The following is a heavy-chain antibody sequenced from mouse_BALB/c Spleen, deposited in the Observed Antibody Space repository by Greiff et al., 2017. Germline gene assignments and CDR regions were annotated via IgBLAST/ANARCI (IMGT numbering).Heavy chain of an antibody. J-gene: IGHJ3*01. V-gene: IGHV1-82*01. CDR1: GYAFSISW. D-gene: IGHD2-2*01. CDR3: LYYGNDEEAY. CDR2: IYPGDGDT. Sequence: QVQLQQSGPELVKPGASVKISCTASGYAFSISWMNWVKQRPGQGLEWIGRIYPGDGDTNYNGKFKGKATLTADKSSSTAYMQLSSLTSVDSAVYFCLYYGNDEEAYWGQGTLGTVSA.